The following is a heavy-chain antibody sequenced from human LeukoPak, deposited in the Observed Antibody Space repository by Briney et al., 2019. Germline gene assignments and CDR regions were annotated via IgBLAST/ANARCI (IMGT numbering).Heavy chain of an antibody. CDR1: GGSISSYY. CDR2: IYYSGST. CDR3: ARHGSKNLMGALDI. D-gene: IGHD2-8*01. J-gene: IGHJ3*02. Sequence: SETLSLTCTVSGGSISSYYWSWIRQPPGKGLEWIGYIYYSGSTNYNPSLKSRVTISVDTSKNQFSLKLSSVTAADTAVYYCARHGSKNLMGALDIWGQGTMVTVSS. V-gene: IGHV4-59*08.